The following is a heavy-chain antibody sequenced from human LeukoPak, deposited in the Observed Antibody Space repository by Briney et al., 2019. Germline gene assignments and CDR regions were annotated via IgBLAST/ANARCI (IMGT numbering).Heavy chain of an antibody. CDR3: AREKRLRGYSYGDY. CDR2: IYYSGST. V-gene: IGHV4-59*01. Sequence: SETLSLTCTVSGGSISSYYWSWIRQPPGKGLEWIGHIYYSGSTNYNPSLKSRLTISIDTSKNQFSLRLGSVTAADTAVYYCAREKRLRGYSYGDYWGQGTLVTVSS. CDR1: GGSISSYY. D-gene: IGHD5-18*01. J-gene: IGHJ4*02.